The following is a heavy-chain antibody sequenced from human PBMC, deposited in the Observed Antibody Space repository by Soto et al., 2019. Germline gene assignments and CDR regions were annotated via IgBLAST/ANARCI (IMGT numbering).Heavy chain of an antibody. V-gene: IGHV1-3*01. D-gene: IGHD2-2*01. CDR1: GYTFTSYA. Sequence: ASVKVSCKASGYTFTSYAMHWVRQAPGQRLEWMGWINAGNGNTKYSQKFQGRVTITRDTSASTAYMELSSLRSEDTAVYYCARAPYIVVVPAAMWFDPWGQGTLVTVPS. CDR3: ARAPYIVVVPAAMWFDP. J-gene: IGHJ5*02. CDR2: INAGNGNT.